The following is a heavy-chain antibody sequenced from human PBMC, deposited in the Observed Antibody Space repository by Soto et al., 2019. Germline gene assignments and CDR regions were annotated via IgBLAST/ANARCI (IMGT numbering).Heavy chain of an antibody. Sequence: QVQLQESGPGLVKPSQTLSLTCIVSGGSITSGDYYWSWIRQPPGKGLEWIGYFYYSGSNFYNPSLKSPVTFSGDTSKNQFSLKLSSVTAADTADYYCARVPYRGSDYAPTNFDSWGQGTLVTVSS. CDR3: ARVPYRGSDYAPTNFDS. V-gene: IGHV4-30-4*01. J-gene: IGHJ4*02. D-gene: IGHD1-26*01. CDR2: FYYSGSN. CDR1: GGSITSGDYY.